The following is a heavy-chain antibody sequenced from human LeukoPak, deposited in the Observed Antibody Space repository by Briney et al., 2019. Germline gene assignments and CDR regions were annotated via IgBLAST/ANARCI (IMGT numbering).Heavy chain of an antibody. CDR2: IYYSGST. Sequence: SETLSLTCTVSGGSISSYYWSWIRQPPGKGLEWIGYIYYSGSTNYNPSLKSRVTISVDTSKNQFSLKLSSVTAADTAVYYCARLRAYYDSFYFDYWGQGTLVTVSS. CDR1: GGSISSYY. D-gene: IGHD3-22*01. J-gene: IGHJ4*02. V-gene: IGHV4-59*01. CDR3: ARLRAYYDSFYFDY.